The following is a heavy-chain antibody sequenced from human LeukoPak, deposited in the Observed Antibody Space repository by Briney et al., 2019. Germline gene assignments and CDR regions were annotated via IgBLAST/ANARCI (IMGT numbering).Heavy chain of an antibody. CDR3: ARGFDYYDSSGYLSNWYFDL. V-gene: IGHV4-38-2*02. Sequence: SETLSLTCTVSGYSISIAFYWGWIRQPPGKGLEWIGSISHSGSTYYNPSLKSRVTISVDTSKNQFSLKLSSVTAADTAVYYYARGFDYYDSSGYLSNWYFDLWGRGTLVTVSS. D-gene: IGHD3-22*01. J-gene: IGHJ2*01. CDR1: GYSISIAFY. CDR2: ISHSGST.